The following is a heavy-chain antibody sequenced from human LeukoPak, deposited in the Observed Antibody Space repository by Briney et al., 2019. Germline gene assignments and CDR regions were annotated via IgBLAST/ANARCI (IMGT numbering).Heavy chain of an antibody. J-gene: IGHJ4*02. Sequence: ASVKVSCKTSAYTFTNFGITWMRQAPGQGLEWMGWINTYNGNTNYAPELQGRVSMTTDTSTSTAYMELRSLRSDDTAVYYCARDHLGSGSYSSGERVYWGQGTLVTVSS. CDR1: AYTFTNFG. V-gene: IGHV1-18*01. CDR3: ARDHLGSGSYSSGERVY. D-gene: IGHD1-26*01. CDR2: INTYNGNT.